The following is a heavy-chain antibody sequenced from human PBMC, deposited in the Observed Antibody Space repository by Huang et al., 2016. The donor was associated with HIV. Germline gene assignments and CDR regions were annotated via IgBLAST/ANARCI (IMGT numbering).Heavy chain of an antibody. CDR3: AKGGSAAAVLDF. D-gene: IGHD6-13*01. V-gene: IGHV3-30*18. CDR1: GFTFSSYG. Sequence: QVQLVESGGGVVQPGRSLRISCAASGFTFSSYGMHWVRQAPGKGLECVAVISYDGKTKYYADSVKGRFSISRDNSKTTVYLQLNSLRVEDTAVYYCAKGGSAAAVLDFWGQGTLVTVSS. CDR2: ISYDGKTK. J-gene: IGHJ4*02.